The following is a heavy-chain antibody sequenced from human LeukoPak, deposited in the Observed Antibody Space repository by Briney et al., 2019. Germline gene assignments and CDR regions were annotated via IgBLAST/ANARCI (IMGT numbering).Heavy chain of an antibody. Sequence: SQTLSLTCTVSGGSISSGDYYWSWIRQPPGKGLEWIGNIYYSGSTNYNPSLKSRVTISVDTSKNQFSLKLSSVTAADTAVYYCARVRYSQQMGDAFDIWGQGTMVTVSS. V-gene: IGHV4-30-4*01. CDR1: GGSISSGDYY. CDR3: ARVRYSQQMGDAFDI. D-gene: IGHD6-13*01. CDR2: IYYSGST. J-gene: IGHJ3*02.